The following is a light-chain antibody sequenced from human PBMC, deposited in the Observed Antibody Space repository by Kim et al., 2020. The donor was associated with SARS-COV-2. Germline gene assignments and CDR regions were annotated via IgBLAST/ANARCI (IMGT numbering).Light chain of an antibody. J-gene: IGKJ2*01. CDR1: RRISSY. CDR2: AAS. CDR3: QQSHSTPYT. V-gene: IGKV1-39*01. Sequence: SASVGDTVTITCRASRRISSYLNWFQQKTGEAPKVLIYAASSLQGGVPSRFSGSGSGTDFTLTISSLQPGDIATYYCQQSHSTPYTFGQGTKLEI.